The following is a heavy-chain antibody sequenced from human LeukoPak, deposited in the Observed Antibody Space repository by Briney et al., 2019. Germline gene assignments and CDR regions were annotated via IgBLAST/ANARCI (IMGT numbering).Heavy chain of an antibody. CDR1: GGSISSGSYY. J-gene: IGHJ6*03. Sequence: SETLSLTCTVSGGSISSGSYYWNWIRQPAGKGLEWIGRIYTSGSTNYNPSLKSRVTISVDTSKNQFSLKLSSVTAADTAVYYCASSISSSLGYYYYMDVWGKGTTVTISS. D-gene: IGHD6-6*01. CDR3: ASSISSSLGYYYYMDV. V-gene: IGHV4-61*02. CDR2: IYTSGST.